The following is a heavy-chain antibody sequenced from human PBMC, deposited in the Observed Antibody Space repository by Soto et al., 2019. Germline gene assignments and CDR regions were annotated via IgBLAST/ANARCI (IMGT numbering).Heavy chain of an antibody. Sequence: QVQLVESGGGVVQPGRSLRLSCAASGFTFSSYAMHWVRQAPGKGLEWVAVISYDGSNKYYADSVKGRFTISRDNSKNTLYLQMNSLRAEDTAVYYCARVSTSPDTAMGNWFDPWGQGTLVTVSS. V-gene: IGHV3-30-3*01. CDR3: ARVSTSPDTAMGNWFDP. D-gene: IGHD5-18*01. CDR1: GFTFSSYA. CDR2: ISYDGSNK. J-gene: IGHJ5*02.